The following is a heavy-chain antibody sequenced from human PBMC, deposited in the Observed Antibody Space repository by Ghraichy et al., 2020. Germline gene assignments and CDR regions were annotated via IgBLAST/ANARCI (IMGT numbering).Heavy chain of an antibody. Sequence: GYADSVKGRFTISRDSCENSLYLQMNSLTAEDTASYYCARNYGSGSYSYFTSWGQGTLVTVSS. J-gene: IGHJ5*02. D-gene: IGHD3-10*01. V-gene: IGHV3-20*03. CDR3: ARNYGSGSYSYFTS.